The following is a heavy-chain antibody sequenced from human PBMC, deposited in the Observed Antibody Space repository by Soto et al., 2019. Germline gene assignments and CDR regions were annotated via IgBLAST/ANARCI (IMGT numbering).Heavy chain of an antibody. CDR3: FFRQEDSTPEDCSVSAV. J-gene: IGHJ6*02. CDR2: IYPGDSDT. V-gene: IGHV5-51*01. D-gene: IGHD2-21*02. Sequence: KGLEWMGIIYPGDSDTRYSPSFQGQVTISADKSISTAYLQWSSLKASDTAMYYFFFRQEDSTPEDCSVSAVWGQGTTVPVSS.